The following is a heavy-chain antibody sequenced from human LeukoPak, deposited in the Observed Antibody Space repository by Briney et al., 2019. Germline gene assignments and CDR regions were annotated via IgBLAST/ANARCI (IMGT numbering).Heavy chain of an antibody. CDR3: ARLNRGYCYGTTCYMEPGAGH. CDR1: GFTFSSYS. D-gene: IGHD2/OR15-2a*01. V-gene: IGHV3-48*01. J-gene: IGHJ4*02. Sequence: PGGSLRLSCAASGFTFSSYSMNWVRQAPGEGLEWASYIGPSSIPISYADSVRGRFTISRDNAKNSLYLQMNSLRAEDTALYYCARLNRGYCYGTTCYMEPGAGHWGQGTLVTVSS. CDR2: IGPSSIPI.